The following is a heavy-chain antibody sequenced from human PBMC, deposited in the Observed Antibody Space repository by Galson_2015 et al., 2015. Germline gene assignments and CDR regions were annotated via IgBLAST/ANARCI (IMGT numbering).Heavy chain of an antibody. CDR2: INSDGSST. J-gene: IGHJ6*02. CDR3: ARRHTGLYYYYGMDV. V-gene: IGHV3-74*01. D-gene: IGHD1-1*01. Sequence: SYWMHWVRQAPGKGLVWVSRINSDGSSTSYADSVKGRFTISRDNAKNTLYLQMNSLRAEDTAVYYCARRHTGLYYYYGMDVWGQGTTVTVSS. CDR1: SYW.